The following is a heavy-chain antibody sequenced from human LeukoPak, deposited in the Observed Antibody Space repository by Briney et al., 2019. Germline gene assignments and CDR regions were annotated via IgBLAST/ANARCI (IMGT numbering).Heavy chain of an antibody. V-gene: IGHV3-7*03. CDR3: ARNNGMDV. Sequence: GGSLRLSCAASGFALSNHWMTWVRQVPGRGPEWVANVNRDGSETYYLDSVKGRFTISKDNAKNSLYLQMNSLRAEDTALYHCARNNGMDVWGQGTTVIVSS. CDR2: VNRDGSET. J-gene: IGHJ6*02. CDR1: GFALSNHW.